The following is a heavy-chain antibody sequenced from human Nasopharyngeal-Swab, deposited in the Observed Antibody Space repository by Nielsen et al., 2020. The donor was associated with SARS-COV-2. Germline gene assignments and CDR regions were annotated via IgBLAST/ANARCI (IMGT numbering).Heavy chain of an antibody. CDR1: GFTFSDYY. Sequence: GESLKISCVGSGFTFSDYYMRWNRQAPGKGLEWVSYISDSGTTMYADPVKGRFTISRDNARKSVYLQLNSLRAEDTAVYYCARGPSSSRFDPWGQGSLVTVSS. D-gene: IGHD6-13*01. J-gene: IGHJ5*02. CDR3: ARGPSSSRFDP. V-gene: IGHV3-11*01. CDR2: ISDSGTTM.